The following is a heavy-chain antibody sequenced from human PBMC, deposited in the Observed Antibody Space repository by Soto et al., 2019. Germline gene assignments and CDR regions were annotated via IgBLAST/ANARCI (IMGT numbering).Heavy chain of an antibody. J-gene: IGHJ6*02. CDR1: GGGNLRDYR. Sequence: SVKVSCKASGGGNLRDYRTTWVRRAPGQGLEWMGGINAKLGTANYAQKFQGRVTITADTSASTAYMELSSLRSEDTAVYYCARDGRSSGWNPSSYYYGMDVWGQGTTVTVSS. D-gene: IGHD6-19*01. V-gene: IGHV1-69*10. CDR3: ARDGRSSGWNPSSYYYGMDV. CDR2: INAKLGTA.